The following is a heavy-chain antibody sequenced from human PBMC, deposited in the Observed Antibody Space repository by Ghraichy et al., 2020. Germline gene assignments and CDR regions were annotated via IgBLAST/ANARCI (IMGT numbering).Heavy chain of an antibody. CDR3: AHIGRLSPRWGYYYYYMDV. V-gene: IGHV2-5*02. CDR2: IYWDDDK. Sequence: SGPTLVKPTQTLTLTCTFSGFSLSTSGVGVGWIRQPPGKALEWLALIYWDDDKRYSPSLKSRLTITKDTSKNQVVLTMTNMDPVDTATYYCAHIGRLSPRWGYYYYYMDVWGKGTTVTVSS. J-gene: IGHJ6*03. CDR1: GFSLSTSGVG. D-gene: IGHD3-16*01.